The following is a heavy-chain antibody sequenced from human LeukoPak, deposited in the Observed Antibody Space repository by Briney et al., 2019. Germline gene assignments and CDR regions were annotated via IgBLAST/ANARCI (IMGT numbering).Heavy chain of an antibody. CDR3: ARVGYGDPDS. CDR2: IYSSGIT. D-gene: IGHD4-17*01. J-gene: IGHJ5*01. V-gene: IGHV4-59*01. CDR1: GGSISSYH. Sequence: SETLSLTCTVSGGSISSYHWSWIRQPPGKGLEWIGYIYSSGITKYNPSLKGRVTISVDTSRNQFSLKLSSVTAADTAVYYCARVGYGDPDSWGQGTLVTVSS.